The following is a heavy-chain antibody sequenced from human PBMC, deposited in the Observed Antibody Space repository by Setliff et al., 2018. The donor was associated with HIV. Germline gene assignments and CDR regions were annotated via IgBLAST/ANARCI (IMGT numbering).Heavy chain of an antibody. D-gene: IGHD3-3*01. V-gene: IGHV3-33*05. CDR3: TRDRITIFGVVMRSNYYYMDV. Sequence: GGSLRLSCAASGFTFNNYGMHWVRLAPGKGLEWVAAISDDGGQKTYSESVKGRFTISRDTSRNTLYLQMNSLKTEDTAVYYCTRDRITIFGVVMRSNYYYMDVWGKGTTVTVSS. CDR1: GFTFNNYG. J-gene: IGHJ6*03. CDR2: ISDDGGQK.